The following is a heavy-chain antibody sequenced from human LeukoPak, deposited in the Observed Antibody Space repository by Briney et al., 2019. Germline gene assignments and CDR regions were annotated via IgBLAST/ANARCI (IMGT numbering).Heavy chain of an antibody. CDR1: GFTFSSYG. D-gene: IGHD3-9*01. V-gene: IGHV3-30*18. J-gene: IGHJ4*02. Sequence: GGSLRLSCAASGFTFSSYGMHWVRQAPGKGLEWVAVISYDGSNKYYADSVKGRFTISRDNSKNTLYLQMNSLRAEDTAVYYCAKGDILTGYYWYWGQGTLVTVSS. CDR3: AKGDILTGYYWY. CDR2: ISYDGSNK.